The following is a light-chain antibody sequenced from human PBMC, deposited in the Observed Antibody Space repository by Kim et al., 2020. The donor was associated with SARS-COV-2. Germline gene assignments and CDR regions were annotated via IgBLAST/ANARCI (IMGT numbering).Light chain of an antibody. J-gene: IGKJ1*01. Sequence: EEVMTQSPATLSVSPGERVTLSCRASQSVRSHLAWYQQKPGQAPRLLIYGASTRATGIPARFSGSGSVTEFTLTISSLQSEDFAAYYCQQYNEWPLTFGQGTKVDIK. V-gene: IGKV3-15*01. CDR3: QQYNEWPLT. CDR2: GAS. CDR1: QSVRSH.